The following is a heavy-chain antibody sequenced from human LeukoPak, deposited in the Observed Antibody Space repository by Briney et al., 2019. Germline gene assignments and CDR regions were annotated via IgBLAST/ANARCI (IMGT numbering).Heavy chain of an antibody. CDR3: ARGGVVTTFRRYNWFDP. CDR2: INPNRGGT. J-gene: IGHJ5*02. V-gene: IGHV1-2*02. CDR1: GYTFTGYY. Sequence: ASVKVSCKASGYTFTGYYMHWVRQAPGQGLEWMGWINPNRGGTNYAQKFQGRVTMTRDTSISTAYMELSRLRSDDTAVYYCARGGVVTTFRRYNWFDPWGQGTLVTVSS. D-gene: IGHD2-21*02.